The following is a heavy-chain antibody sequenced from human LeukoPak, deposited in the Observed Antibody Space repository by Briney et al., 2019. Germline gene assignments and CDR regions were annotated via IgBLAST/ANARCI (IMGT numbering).Heavy chain of an antibody. D-gene: IGHD3-22*01. Sequence: SETLSLTCTVSGGSINYCYWSWIRQPPGKGLEWIGYVYYRGSTNYNASLKSRVTISVDTSKNQFSLKLSSVTAADTAVYYCAREGGGIYDSSGYYPGTFDYWGQGTLVTVSS. CDR1: GGSINYCY. CDR3: AREGGGIYDSSGYYPGTFDY. CDR2: VYYRGST. J-gene: IGHJ4*02. V-gene: IGHV4-59*01.